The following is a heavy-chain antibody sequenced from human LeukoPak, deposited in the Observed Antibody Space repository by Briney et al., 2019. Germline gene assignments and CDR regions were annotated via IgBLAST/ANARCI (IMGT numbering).Heavy chain of an antibody. J-gene: IGHJ4*02. CDR3: AKDGMGSHWVRSYGSIFDY. D-gene: IGHD5-18*01. CDR2: ISSSGDST. Sequence: GGSLRLSCAASGFTFSSYAMNWVRQAPGKGLEWVSAISSSGDSTFYADSVKGRFTISRDNSKNTLYLQMNSLRAEDTTVYYCAKDGMGSHWVRSYGSIFDYWGQGTLVTVSS. CDR1: GFTFSSYA. V-gene: IGHV3-23*01.